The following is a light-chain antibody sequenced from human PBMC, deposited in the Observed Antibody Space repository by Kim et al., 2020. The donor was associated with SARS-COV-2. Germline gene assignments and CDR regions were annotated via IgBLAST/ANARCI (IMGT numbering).Light chain of an antibody. CDR1: QSVSSY. V-gene: IGKV3-11*01. J-gene: IGKJ5*01. CDR2: DAS. Sequence: PGRSATPSCGARQSVSSYFAGQQQKPRQAPRLLIYDASNRATGIPARFSGGGATADFTPTISSLEHEDSAVYYCQQSSNWPSSTFGQGTRLEIK. CDR3: QQSSNWPSST.